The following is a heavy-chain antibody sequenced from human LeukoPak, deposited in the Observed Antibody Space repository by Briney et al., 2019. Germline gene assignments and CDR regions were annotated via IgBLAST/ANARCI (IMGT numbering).Heavy chain of an antibody. Sequence: SETLSLTCTVSGGSISSYYWSWIRQPAGKGLEWIGRIYTSGSTNYNPSLKSRVTMSVDTSKNQFSLKLSSVTAADTAVYYCARVIVSTPINWFDPWGQGTLVTVSS. D-gene: IGHD5/OR15-5a*01. CDR3: ARVIVSTPINWFDP. CDR1: GGSISSYY. CDR2: IYTSGST. V-gene: IGHV4-4*07. J-gene: IGHJ5*02.